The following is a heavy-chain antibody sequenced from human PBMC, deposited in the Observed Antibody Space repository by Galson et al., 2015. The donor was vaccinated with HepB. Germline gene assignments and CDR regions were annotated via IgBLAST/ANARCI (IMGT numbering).Heavy chain of an antibody. CDR1: GYTFTSYG. CDR2: ISSYNRKT. V-gene: IGHV1-18*01. CDR3: ARWGGSIWPPDDLDI. J-gene: IGHJ3*02. D-gene: IGHD3-16*01. Sequence: QSGAEVKKPGESLKISCKASGYTFTSYGITWVRQAPGQELEWMGWISSYNRKTNYARTLQGRVTMTTDTSTTTVYMELRSVRSDDTAVYYCARWGGSIWPPDDLDIWGQGTMVTVSS.